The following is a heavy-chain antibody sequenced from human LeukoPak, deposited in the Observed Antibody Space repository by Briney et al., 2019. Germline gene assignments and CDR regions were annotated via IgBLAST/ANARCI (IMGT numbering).Heavy chain of an antibody. CDR2: IIPIFGTA. CDR3: ARAAHYYGSGSLLSVDAFDI. Sequence: SVKVSCKASGGTFSSYAISWVRQAPGQGLEWMGGIIPIFGTANYAQKFQGRVTITADESTSTAYMELSSLRSEDTAVYYCARAAHYYGSGSLLSVDAFDIWGQGTMVTVSS. J-gene: IGHJ3*02. CDR1: GGTFSSYA. V-gene: IGHV1-69*13. D-gene: IGHD3-10*01.